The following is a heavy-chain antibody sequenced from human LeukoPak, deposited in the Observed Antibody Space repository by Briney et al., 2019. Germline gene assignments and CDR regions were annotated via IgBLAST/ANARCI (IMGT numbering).Heavy chain of an antibody. D-gene: IGHD3-3*01. CDR1: GFTFSNAW. CDR3: TTGRRYDFWSGYYDFDY. V-gene: IGHV3-15*01. Sequence: PGGSLRLSCAASGFTFSNAWMSWVRQAPGKGLEWVGRIKSKTDGGTTDYAAPVKGRFTISRDDSKNTLYLQMNSLKTEDTAVYYCTTGRRYDFWSGYYDFDYWGQGTLVTVSS. CDR2: IKSKTDGGTT. J-gene: IGHJ4*02.